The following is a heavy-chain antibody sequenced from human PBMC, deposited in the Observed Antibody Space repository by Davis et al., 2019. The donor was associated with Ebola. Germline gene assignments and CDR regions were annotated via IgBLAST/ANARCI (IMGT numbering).Heavy chain of an antibody. CDR2: INPNSGGT. Sequence: AASVKVSCKASGYTFTSYGISWVRQAPGQGLEWMGWINPNSGGTNYAQKFQGWVTMTRDTSISTAYMELSRLRSDDTAVYYCARDGSGQLGAQYYYYGMDVWGQGTTVTVSS. CDR3: ARDGSGQLGAQYYYYGMDV. V-gene: IGHV1-2*04. D-gene: IGHD6-6*01. J-gene: IGHJ6*02. CDR1: GYTFTSYG.